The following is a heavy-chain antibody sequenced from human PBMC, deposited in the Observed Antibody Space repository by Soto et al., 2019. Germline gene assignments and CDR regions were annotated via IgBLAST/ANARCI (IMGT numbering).Heavy chain of an antibody. CDR1: GFTFSSYA. CDR2: ISGSGGST. V-gene: IGHV3-23*01. CDR3: AKKPYYDFWSGPAIWFDP. Sequence: EVQLLESGGGLVQPGGSLRLSCAASGFTFSSYAMSWVRQAPGKGLEWVSAISGSGGSTYYADSVKGRFTISRDNSKNTLYLQMNSLRAEDTAVYYCAKKPYYDFWSGPAIWFDPWGQGTLVTVSS. D-gene: IGHD3-3*01. J-gene: IGHJ5*02.